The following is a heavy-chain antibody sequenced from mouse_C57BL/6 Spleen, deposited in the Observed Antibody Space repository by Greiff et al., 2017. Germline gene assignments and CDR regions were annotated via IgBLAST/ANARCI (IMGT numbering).Heavy chain of an antibody. V-gene: IGHV5-16*01. CDR1: GFTFSDYY. J-gene: IGHJ4*01. D-gene: IGHD4-1*01. CDR2: INYDGSST. CDR3: ARELGHAMDY. Sequence: EVQVVESEGGLVQPGSSMKLSCTASGFTFSDYYMAWVRQVPEKGLEWVANINYDGSSTYYLDSLKSRFIISRDNAKNILYLQMSSLKSEDTATYYCARELGHAMDYWGQGTSVTVSS.